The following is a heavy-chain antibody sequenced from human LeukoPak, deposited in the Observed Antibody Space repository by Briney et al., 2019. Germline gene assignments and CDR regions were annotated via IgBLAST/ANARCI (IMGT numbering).Heavy chain of an antibody. Sequence: GEHLKISFKGLGYNFHNYWIGRGRQMPGQGLEWRGVIYCGDSETRFSPTSPGQATLSADKPITTAHLQWRRLKASDSAMYYCVRQGHGGDSFDLWDFWGQGTLVTVSS. V-gene: IGHV5-51*01. J-gene: IGHJ4*02. CDR1: GYNFHNYW. D-gene: IGHD2-21*01. CDR2: IYCGDSET. CDR3: VRQGHGGDSFDLWDF.